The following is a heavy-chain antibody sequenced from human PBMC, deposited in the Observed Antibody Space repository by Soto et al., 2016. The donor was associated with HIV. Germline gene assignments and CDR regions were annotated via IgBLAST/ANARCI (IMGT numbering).Heavy chain of an antibody. J-gene: IGHJ4*02. V-gene: IGHV1-2*02. CDR1: GYTFTGHY. D-gene: IGHD6-13*01. Sequence: QVQLVQSGAEVKKPGASVKVSCKASGYTFTGHYIHWVRQAPGQGLEWMGWINPNNGDANYAQKFQGRVTLTRDTSISTAYLELAKLTSDGTAVFYCARIRIEAAGRGFDYWGQGSLLIVSS. CDR2: INPNNGDA. CDR3: ARIRIEAAGRGFDY.